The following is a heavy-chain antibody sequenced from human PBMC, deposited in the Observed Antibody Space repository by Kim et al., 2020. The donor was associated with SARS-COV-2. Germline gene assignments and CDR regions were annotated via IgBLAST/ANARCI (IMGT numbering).Heavy chain of an antibody. CDR1: GGSFSGYY. CDR2: INHSGST. J-gene: IGHJ4*02. Sequence: SETLSLTCAVYGGSFSGYYWSWIRQPPGKGLEWIGEINHSGSTNYNPSLKSRVTISVDTSKNQFSLKLSSVTAADTAVYYCARQGTMVRGVNPSAFDYWGQGTLVTVSS. D-gene: IGHD3-10*01. V-gene: IGHV4-34*01. CDR3: ARQGTMVRGVNPSAFDY.